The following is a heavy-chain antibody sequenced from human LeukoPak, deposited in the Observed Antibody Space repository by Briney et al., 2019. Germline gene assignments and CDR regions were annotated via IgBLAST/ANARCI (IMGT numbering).Heavy chain of an antibody. Sequence: PSESLSLACSVHGRSISSYYWRWIRQPAAKGLEWVGPIYTSGSTNYKPSLKRRVAMSVGTSKNQFSLKLSSVTAADTAVYYCARDVDYYGHYGGYFDYWGEGTLVTVPS. CDR3: ARDVDYYGHYGGYFDY. CDR2: IYTSGST. V-gene: IGHV4-4*07. D-gene: IGHD4-17*01. CDR1: GRSISSYY. J-gene: IGHJ4*02.